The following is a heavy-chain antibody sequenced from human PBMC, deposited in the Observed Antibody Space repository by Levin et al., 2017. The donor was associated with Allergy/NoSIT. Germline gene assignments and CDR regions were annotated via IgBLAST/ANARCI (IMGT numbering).Heavy chain of an antibody. CDR1: GFTFSSYS. Sequence: GESLKISCAASGFTFSSYSMNWVRQAPGKGLEWVSSISSSSSYIYYADSVKGRFTISRDNAKNSLYLQMNSLRAEDTAVYYCARDYSSSGGRYYYYMDVWGKGTTVTVSS. J-gene: IGHJ6*03. D-gene: IGHD6-6*01. CDR3: ARDYSSSGGRYYYYMDV. V-gene: IGHV3-21*01. CDR2: ISSSSSYI.